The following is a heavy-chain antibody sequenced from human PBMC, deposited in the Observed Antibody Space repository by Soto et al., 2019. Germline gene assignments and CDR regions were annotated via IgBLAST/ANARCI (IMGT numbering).Heavy chain of an antibody. Sequence: GASVKVSCKASGGTFSSYAISWVRQAPGQGLEWMGGIIPIFGTANYAQKFQGRVTITADKSTSTAYMELSSLRSEDTAVYYCASRRVFGIYYFDYWGQGTLVTVSS. J-gene: IGHJ4*02. D-gene: IGHD3-3*01. V-gene: IGHV1-69*06. CDR2: IIPIFGTA. CDR1: GGTFSSYA. CDR3: ASRRVFGIYYFDY.